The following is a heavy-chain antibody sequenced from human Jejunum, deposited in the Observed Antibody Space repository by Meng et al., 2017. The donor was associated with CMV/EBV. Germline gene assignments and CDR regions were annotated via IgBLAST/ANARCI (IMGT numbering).Heavy chain of an antibody. CDR3: ARGLPNYYYYGMDV. J-gene: IGHJ6*02. CDR1: ASNNNAA. CDR2: TFHRSKWYN. Sequence: ASNNNAAWNWIRQSPSRGLEWLGRTFHRSKWYNDYAVSVKSRITISPDTSKNQFSLHLNSVTPEDTAVYYCARGLPNYYYYGMDVWGQGTTVTVS. V-gene: IGHV6-1*01. D-gene: IGHD4-11*01.